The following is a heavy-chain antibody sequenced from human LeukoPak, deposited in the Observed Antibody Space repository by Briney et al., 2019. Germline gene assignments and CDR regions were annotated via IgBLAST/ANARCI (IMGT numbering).Heavy chain of an antibody. V-gene: IGHV3-33*01. CDR2: IWYDGSNK. Sequence: GGSLRLSCAASGFTLSSYGLHLVRQAPGKGLEWVAVIWYDGSNKYYADSVKGRFTISRDNSKNTLYLQMNSLRAEDTAVYYCARQVGGYSSGWYWFEPWGQGTLVTVSS. J-gene: IGHJ5*02. CDR3: ARQVGGYSSGWYWFEP. D-gene: IGHD6-19*01. CDR1: GFTLSSYG.